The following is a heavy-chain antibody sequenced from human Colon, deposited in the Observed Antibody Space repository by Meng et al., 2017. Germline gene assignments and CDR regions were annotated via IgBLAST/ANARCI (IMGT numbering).Heavy chain of an antibody. CDR3: ARGRYSGYLP. D-gene: IGHD5-12*01. CDR2: INHSGST. Sequence: QVQLQQWGAGLLKPSGPLSLTCAVYGGSFSGYYWSWIRQPPGKGLEWIGEINHSGSTNYNPSLKSRVTISVDTSKNQFSLKLSSVTAADTAVYYCARGRYSGYLPWGQGTLVTVSS. J-gene: IGHJ5*02. CDR1: GGSFSGYY. V-gene: IGHV4-34*01.